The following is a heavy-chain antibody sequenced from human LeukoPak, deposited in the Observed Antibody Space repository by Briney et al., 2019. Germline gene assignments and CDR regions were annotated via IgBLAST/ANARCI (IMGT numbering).Heavy chain of an antibody. D-gene: IGHD5-18*01. CDR3: ARADVDTAVVYWFDP. V-gene: IGHV4-59*01. CDR2: IYYSGST. CDR1: GGSISSYY. Sequence: SETPSLTCTVSGGSISSYYWSWIRQPPGKGLEWIGYIYYSGSTNYNPSLKSRVTISVDTSKNQFSLKLSSVTAADTAVYYCARADVDTAVVYWFDPWGQGTLVTVSS. J-gene: IGHJ5*02.